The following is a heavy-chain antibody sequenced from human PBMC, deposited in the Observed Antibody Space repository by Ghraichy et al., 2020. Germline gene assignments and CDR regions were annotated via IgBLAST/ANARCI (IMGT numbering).Heavy chain of an antibody. J-gene: IGHJ6*02. CDR1: GYTFTSYD. V-gene: IGHV1-8*01. CDR2: MNPNSGNT. CDR3: ARGWLLWFGELSLGMDV. Sequence: ASVKVSCKASGYTFTSYDINWVRQATGQGLEWMGWMNPNSGNTGYAQKFQGRVTMTRNTSISTAYMELSSLRSEDTAVYYCARGWLLWFGELSLGMDVWGQGTTVTVSS. D-gene: IGHD3-10*01.